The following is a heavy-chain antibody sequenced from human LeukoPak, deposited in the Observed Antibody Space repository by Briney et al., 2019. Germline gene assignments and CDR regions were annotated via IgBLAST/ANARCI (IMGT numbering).Heavy chain of an antibody. CDR3: ARGTIFGNTRGYYYYMDV. D-gene: IGHD3-3*01. J-gene: IGHJ6*03. Sequence: GSSVKVSCKASGGTFSSYAISWVRQAPGQGLEWMGGIIPIFGTANYAQKFQGRVTITTDESTSTAYMELSSLRSEDTAVYYCARGTIFGNTRGYYYYMDVWGKGTTVTVSS. V-gene: IGHV1-69*05. CDR1: GGTFSSYA. CDR2: IIPIFGTA.